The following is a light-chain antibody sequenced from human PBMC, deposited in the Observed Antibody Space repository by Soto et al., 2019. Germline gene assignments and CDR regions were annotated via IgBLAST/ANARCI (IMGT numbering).Light chain of an antibody. V-gene: IGKV3-11*01. Sequence: EIVLTQSPATLSLSPGERATLSCRASQSVSSYLAWYQQKPGQAPRLLMYDTSNRAPGIPARFSGSGSGTDFSLTISSLEPEDFAVYFCQQRSKFLWTFGKGLKVDI. CDR3: QQRSKFLWT. J-gene: IGKJ1*01. CDR1: QSVSSY. CDR2: DTS.